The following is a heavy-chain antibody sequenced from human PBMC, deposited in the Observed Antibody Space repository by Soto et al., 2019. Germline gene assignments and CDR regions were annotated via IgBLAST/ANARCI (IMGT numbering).Heavy chain of an antibody. CDR1: GFTFSSYG. Sequence: GGSLRLSCAASGFTFSSYGMHWVRQAPGKGLEWVAVIWYDGSNKYYADSVKGRFAIPRDNSKNTLYLQMNSLRAEDTAVYYCARGGRTKVPPFDPWGQGTLVTVSS. CDR3: ARGGRTKVPPFDP. J-gene: IGHJ5*02. D-gene: IGHD4-17*01. V-gene: IGHV3-33*01. CDR2: IWYDGSNK.